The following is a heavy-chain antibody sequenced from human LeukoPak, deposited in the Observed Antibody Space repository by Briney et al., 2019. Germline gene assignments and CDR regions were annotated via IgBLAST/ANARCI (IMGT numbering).Heavy chain of an antibody. CDR1: GGSFSGYY. J-gene: IGHJ6*02. CDR2: INHSGST. Sequence: SETLSLTCAVYGGSFSGYYWSWIRQSPGKGLEWIGEINHSGSTNYNPSLKSRVTISVDTSKNQFTLKLTSETAADTAVYYCARPLGQGNEYGMDVWGQGTTVTVSS. D-gene: IGHD1-1*01. CDR3: ARPLGQGNEYGMDV. V-gene: IGHV4-34*01.